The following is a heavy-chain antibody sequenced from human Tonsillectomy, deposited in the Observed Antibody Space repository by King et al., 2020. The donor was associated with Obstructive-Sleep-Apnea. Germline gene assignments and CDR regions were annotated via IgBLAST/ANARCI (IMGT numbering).Heavy chain of an antibody. CDR1: GFSLSNARMG. CDR3: ARQLAVAVADDAFDI. Sequence: TLKESGPVLVKPTETLTLTCTVSGFSLSNARMGVSGIRQPPGKALEWLSHIFSNDEKSYSTSLKSRLTTSKDTSKSQVVLTMTNMDPVDTATYYCARQLAVAVADDAFDIWGQGTMVTVSS. V-gene: IGHV2-26*01. J-gene: IGHJ3*02. D-gene: IGHD6-19*01. CDR2: IFSNDEK.